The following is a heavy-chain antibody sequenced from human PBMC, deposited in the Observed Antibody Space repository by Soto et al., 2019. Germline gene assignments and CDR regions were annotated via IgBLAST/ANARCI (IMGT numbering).Heavy chain of an antibody. CDR3: ERGQKLSHGNKDG. Sequence: KPSETLSLTCAVSGGSTSSYFWSWVRQPPGKGLEWIGNVYYTGSTNYNPSLKNRVSISVDMPKNQFSLELSSVTAADTAVYYCERGQKLSHGNKDGWGQGALVTV. D-gene: IGHD1-1*01. CDR1: GGSTSSYF. J-gene: IGHJ4*02. V-gene: IGHV4-59*01. CDR2: VYYTGST.